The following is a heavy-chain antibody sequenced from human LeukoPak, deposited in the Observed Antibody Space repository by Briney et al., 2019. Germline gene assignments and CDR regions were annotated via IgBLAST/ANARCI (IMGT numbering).Heavy chain of an antibody. V-gene: IGHV4-34*01. D-gene: IGHD3-10*01. J-gene: IGHJ5*02. CDR1: GGSFSGYY. CDR3: AKSLYGSGSYYNWFDP. Sequence: PSETLSLTCAVYGGSFSGYYWSWIRQSPGKGLEWIGEINHRGSTNYNPSLKRRVTISPDTSKNQFSLKLSSVTAADTAVYYCAKSLYGSGSYYNWFDPWGQGTVVTVSS. CDR2: INHRGST.